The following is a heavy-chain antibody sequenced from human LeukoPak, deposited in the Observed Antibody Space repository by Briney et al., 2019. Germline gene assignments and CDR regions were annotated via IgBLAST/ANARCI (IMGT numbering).Heavy chain of an antibody. CDR2: IYYSGST. V-gene: IGHV4-39*01. D-gene: IGHD3-22*01. J-gene: IGHJ4*02. Sequence: SETLSLTCTVSGGSISSSSYYWGWIRQPPGKGLEWIGAIYYSGSTYYDPSLKSRINISIDTSKNQFFLRVPSVTAADTAIYYSGSTYYDPSLKSRINISIDTSKNQFFLRVTSVTAADTAIYYCARYYGSGSKTVRAIDYWGQGTLVIVSS. CDR3: GSTYYDPSLKSRINISIDTSKNQFFLRVTSVTAADTAIYYCARYYGSGSKTVRAIDY. CDR1: GGSISSSSYY.